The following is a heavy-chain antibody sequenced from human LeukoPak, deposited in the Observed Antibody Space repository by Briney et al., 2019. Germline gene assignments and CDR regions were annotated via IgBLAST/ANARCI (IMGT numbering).Heavy chain of an antibody. CDR2: IYYSGST. D-gene: IGHD2-8*02. V-gene: IGHV4-31*03. CDR1: GGSISSGGYY. Sequence: SETLSLTCTVSGGSISSGGYYWSWIRQHPGKGLEWIGYIYYSGSTYYNPSLKSRVTISVDTSKNQFSLKLSSVTAADTAVYYCAIYSGRWGNFDYWGQGTLVTVSS. CDR3: AIYSGRWGNFDY. J-gene: IGHJ4*02.